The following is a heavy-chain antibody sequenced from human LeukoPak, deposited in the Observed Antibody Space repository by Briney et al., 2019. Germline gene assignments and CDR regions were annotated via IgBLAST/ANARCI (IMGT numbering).Heavy chain of an antibody. CDR1: GFTFSSYA. Sequence: GGSLRLSCAASGFTFSSYAMSWVRQAPGKGLEWVSAISGSGGSTYNADSVKGRFTISRDNSKNTLYLQMNSLRAEDTAVYYCAKSIVVVPAAIGYWGQGTLVTVSS. J-gene: IGHJ4*02. CDR3: AKSIVVVPAAIGY. D-gene: IGHD2-2*01. V-gene: IGHV3-23*01. CDR2: ISGSGGST.